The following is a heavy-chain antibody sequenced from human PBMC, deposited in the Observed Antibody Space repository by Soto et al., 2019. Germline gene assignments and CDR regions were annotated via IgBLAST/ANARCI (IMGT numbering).Heavy chain of an antibody. Sequence: SETLSLTCTVSGGSISSYYWSWIRQPPGKGLEWIGYIYYSGSTNYNPSLKSRVTISVDTSKNQFSLKLSSVTAADTAVYYCARLPPIIAYINYFDPWGQGTLVTVSS. CDR2: IYYSGST. CDR1: GGSISSYY. J-gene: IGHJ5*02. D-gene: IGHD4-4*01. V-gene: IGHV4-59*01. CDR3: ARLPPIIAYINYFDP.